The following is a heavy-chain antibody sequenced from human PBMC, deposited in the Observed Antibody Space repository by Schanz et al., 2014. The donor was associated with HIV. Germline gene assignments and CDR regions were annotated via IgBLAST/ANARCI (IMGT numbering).Heavy chain of an antibody. V-gene: IGHV3-23*01. J-gene: IGHJ6*02. CDR2: ISTGGERT. D-gene: IGHD3-10*01. Sequence: EVQLLESGGGLVQPGGSLRLSCAVSGFTITSYAMSWVRQAPGRGLEWVSAISTGGERTFYADSVKGRFTISRDNSKNPLYLQINSLRVEDTAIYYCAKIRGTRGAYDGMDVWGQGTTVTVSS. CDR1: GFTITSYA. CDR3: AKIRGTRGAYDGMDV.